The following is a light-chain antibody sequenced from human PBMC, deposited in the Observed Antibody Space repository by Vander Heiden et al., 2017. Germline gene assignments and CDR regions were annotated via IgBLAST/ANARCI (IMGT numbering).Light chain of an antibody. Sequence: QSALTQPASVSGSPGQSLTISCTGTSSDVGGYNYVSRYQQHPGKAPKLMIYEVSNRPAGVSNRFSGSKSGNTASLTISGLQAEDEADYYCSSYTSSSTLDVVFGGGTKLTVL. V-gene: IGLV2-14*01. CDR2: EVS. CDR1: SSDVGGYNY. J-gene: IGLJ2*01. CDR3: SSYTSSSTLDVV.